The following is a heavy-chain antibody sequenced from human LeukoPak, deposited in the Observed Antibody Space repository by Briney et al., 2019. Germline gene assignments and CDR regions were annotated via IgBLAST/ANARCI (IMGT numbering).Heavy chain of an antibody. CDR3: ATNYDILTGPVDY. CDR2: ISSSSSYI. CDR1: GFTFSSYS. V-gene: IGHV3-21*01. J-gene: IGHJ4*02. D-gene: IGHD3-9*01. Sequence: GGSLRLSCVTSGFTFSSYSMNWVRQAPGKGLEWVSSISSSSSYIYYADSVKGRFTISRDNAKNSLYLQMNSLRAEDTAVYYCATNYDILTGPVDYWGQGTLVTVSS.